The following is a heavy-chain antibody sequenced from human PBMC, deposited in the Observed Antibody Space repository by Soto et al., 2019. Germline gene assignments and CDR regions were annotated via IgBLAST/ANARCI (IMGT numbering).Heavy chain of an antibody. CDR1: GFTFSSYA. CDR3: ARDYSSS. V-gene: IGHV3-30-3*01. J-gene: IGHJ4*02. D-gene: IGHD6-13*01. CDR2: ISYDGSNK. Sequence: QVQLVESGGGVVQPGRSLRLSCAASGFTFSSYAMHWVRQAPGKGLEWVAVISYDGSNKYYADSVKGRFTISRDNSKNTLYLQMNSLRAEDTAVYYCARDYSSSWGQGTLVTVSS.